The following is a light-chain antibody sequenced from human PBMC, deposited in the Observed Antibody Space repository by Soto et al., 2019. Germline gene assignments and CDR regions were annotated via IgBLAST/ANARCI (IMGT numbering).Light chain of an antibody. CDR2: EVS. J-gene: IGLJ2*01. V-gene: IGLV2-14*01. CDR3: SSYSTISTPVV. CDR1: SSDIGVYNF. Sequence: QSALTQPASVSGSPGQSITIACTGTSSDIGVYNFVSWYQQHPGTAPKLMIYEVSNRPSGVSNRFSGSKSGNTASLTISGLQAEDEADYYCSSYSTISTPVVFGGGTKLTGL.